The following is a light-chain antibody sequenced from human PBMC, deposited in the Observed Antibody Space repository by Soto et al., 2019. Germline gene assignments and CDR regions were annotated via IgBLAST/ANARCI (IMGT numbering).Light chain of an antibody. CDR3: QQRSNWIT. CDR2: DAS. J-gene: IGKJ5*01. Sequence: DIVLTQSPATLSLSPGERATLSCWASQSVSTYLAWYQQKPGQAPRLLIYDASSRATGIPARFSGSGSGTDFTLTISSVEPEDFAVYYWQQRSNWITFGQGTRLEI. CDR1: QSVSTY. V-gene: IGKV3-11*01.